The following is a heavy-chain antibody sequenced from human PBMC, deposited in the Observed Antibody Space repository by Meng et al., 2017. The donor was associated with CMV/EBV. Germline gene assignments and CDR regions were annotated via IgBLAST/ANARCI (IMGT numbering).Heavy chain of an antibody. V-gene: IGHV1-46*01. CDR1: GYTFTSYY. D-gene: IGHD3-22*01. CDR3: ARGGYYDSSGYYSGMDV. J-gene: IGHJ6*02. CDR2: INPSCGST. Sequence: ASVKVSCKASGYTFTSYYMHWVRQAPGQGLEWMGIINPSCGSTSYAQKFQGRVTMTRDTSTSTVYMELSSLRSEDTAVYYCARGGYYDSSGYYSGMDVWGQGTTVTVSS.